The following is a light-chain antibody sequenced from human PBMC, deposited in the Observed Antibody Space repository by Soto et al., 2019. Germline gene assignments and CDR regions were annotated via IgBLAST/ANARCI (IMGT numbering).Light chain of an antibody. V-gene: IGKV4-1*01. CDR2: WAS. CDR1: QSVLYSSNNKNY. J-gene: IGKJ1*01. Sequence: DIVMTQSPDSLAVSLGERATINCKSSQSVLYSSNNKNYLAWYQQKPGQPPKLLIYWASTQESGVPDRFSGSGSGTDFTLTINSLQAEDVAVYCCQQYYSTPQTFGQGTKVEIK. CDR3: QQYYSTPQT.